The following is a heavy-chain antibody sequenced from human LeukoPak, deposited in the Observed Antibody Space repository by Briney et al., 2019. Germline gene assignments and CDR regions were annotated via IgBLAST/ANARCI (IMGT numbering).Heavy chain of an antibody. CDR3: AKRKSGIAVAGVEYYFDY. V-gene: IGHV3-23*01. J-gene: IGHJ4*02. Sequence: GGSLRLSCAASGFTFSSYAMSWVRQAPGKGLEWVSPISGSGGSTYYADSVKGRFTISRDNSKNTLYLQMNSPRAEDTAVYYCAKRKSGIAVAGVEYYFDYWGQGTLVTVSS. CDR1: GFTFSSYA. D-gene: IGHD6-19*01. CDR2: ISGSGGST.